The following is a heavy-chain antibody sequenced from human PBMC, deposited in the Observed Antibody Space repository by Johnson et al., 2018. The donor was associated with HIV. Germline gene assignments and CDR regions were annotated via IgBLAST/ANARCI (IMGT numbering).Heavy chain of an antibody. Sequence: QMQLVESGGGVVQPGGSLRLSCAASGFTFSSYGMHWVRQAPGKGLEWVAFIRYDGSNKYYADSVKGRFTISRDNSKNTLYLQMNSLRAEDTAVYYCAKGRRTYSSSAVAFDIWGQGTMVTVSS. CDR3: AKGRRTYSSSAVAFDI. D-gene: IGHD6-6*01. J-gene: IGHJ3*02. V-gene: IGHV3-30*02. CDR2: IRYDGSNK. CDR1: GFTFSSYG.